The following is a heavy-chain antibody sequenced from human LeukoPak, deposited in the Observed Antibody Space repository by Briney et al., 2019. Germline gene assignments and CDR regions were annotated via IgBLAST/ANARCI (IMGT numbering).Heavy chain of an antibody. CDR3: AREHDFLIDYSFDY. CDR2: INAGNGNT. J-gene: IGHJ4*02. CDR1: GYTFTTYS. V-gene: IGHV1-3*01. Sequence: ASVKVSCKASGYTFTTYSIFWMRQAPGQGLEWMGWINAGNGNTKYSQELQARVTITRDTSANTAYVELSSLRSEDTAVYYCAREHDFLIDYSFDYWGQGTLVTVSS. D-gene: IGHD3-3*01.